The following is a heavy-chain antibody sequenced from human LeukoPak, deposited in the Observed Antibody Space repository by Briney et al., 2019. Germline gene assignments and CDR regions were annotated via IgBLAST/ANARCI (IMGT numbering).Heavy chain of an antibody. Sequence: PGGSLRLSCAASGFTFSSYGMHWVRQAPGKGLEWVAVISYDGSNKYYADSVKGRFTISRDNSKNTLYLQMNSLRAEDTAVYYCANSIVPGWLSLGWFDPWGQGTLVTVSS. CDR1: GFTFSSYG. J-gene: IGHJ5*02. V-gene: IGHV3-30*18. CDR2: ISYDGSNK. D-gene: IGHD3-22*01. CDR3: ANSIVPGWLSLGWFDP.